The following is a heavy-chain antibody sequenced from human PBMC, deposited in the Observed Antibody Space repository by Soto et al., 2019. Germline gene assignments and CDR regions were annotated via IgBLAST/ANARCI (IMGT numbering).Heavy chain of an antibody. D-gene: IGHD5-12*01. J-gene: IGHJ3*02. CDR2: IYTSGST. CDR1: GGSISSYY. Sequence: QVQLQESGPGLVKPSETLSLTCTVSGGSISSYYWSWIRQPAGKGLEWIGRIYTSGSTNYNPSLKSRVNMSVDTSKNQFSLKLSSVTAADTAVYYCARESRDGYNSRAFDIWGQGTMVTVSS. CDR3: ARESRDGYNSRAFDI. V-gene: IGHV4-4*07.